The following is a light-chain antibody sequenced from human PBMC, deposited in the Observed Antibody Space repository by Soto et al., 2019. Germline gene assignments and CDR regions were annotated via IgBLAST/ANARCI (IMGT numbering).Light chain of an antibody. CDR2: DAS. J-gene: IGKJ4*01. CDR3: QHRSSWPLT. Sequence: EVVLTQSPATLSLSPGDRATLSCRASQSVTIKLAWYQQRPGQAPRLLIYDASTRATGTPARFSGSGSGTDFTLTISSLEPEDFAVYFCQHRSSWPLTFGGGTKVEI. CDR1: QSVTIK. V-gene: IGKV3-11*01.